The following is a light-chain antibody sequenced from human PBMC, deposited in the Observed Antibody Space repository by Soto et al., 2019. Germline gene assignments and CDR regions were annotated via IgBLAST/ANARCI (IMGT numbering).Light chain of an antibody. Sequence: QSVLTQPASMSGSPGQSVTISCTGTSSDIGNYNSVSWYQQHPGKAPKLMIYEVSNRPSGVSDRFSGSKSGNTASLTISGLQAEDDADYYCSSYTTSFTLLFGGGTKLTVL. CDR2: EVS. J-gene: IGLJ2*01. CDR1: SSDIGNYNS. CDR3: SSYTTSFTLL. V-gene: IGLV2-14*01.